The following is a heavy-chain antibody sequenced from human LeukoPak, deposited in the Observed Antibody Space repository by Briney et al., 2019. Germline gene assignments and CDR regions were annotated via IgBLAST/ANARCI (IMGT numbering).Heavy chain of an antibody. D-gene: IGHD2-2*01. Sequence: PGGSLRLSCAASGFTLSSYAMSWVRQAPGKGREWVSAISGSGGSTYYADSVKGRFTISRDNAKDSLYLQMNSLRAEDTAVYYCARPDLGYCSSTSCYDQDAFDIWGQGTMVTVSS. CDR1: GFTLSSYA. V-gene: IGHV3-23*01. CDR3: ARPDLGYCSSTSCYDQDAFDI. CDR2: ISGSGGST. J-gene: IGHJ3*02.